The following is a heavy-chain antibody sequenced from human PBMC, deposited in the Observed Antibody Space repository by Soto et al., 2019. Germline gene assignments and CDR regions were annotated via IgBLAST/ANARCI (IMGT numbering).Heavy chain of an antibody. D-gene: IGHD4-17*01. CDR3: VKILQLGDYAYYYYGMDV. J-gene: IGHJ6*02. CDR1: GFTFSSYG. CDR2: ISYDGSNK. Sequence: QVQLVESGGGVVQPGRSLRLSCAASGFTFSSYGMHWVRQAPGKGLEWVAVISYDGSNKYYADSVKGRFTISRDNSKNTLYLQMNSLRAEDTAVYYCVKILQLGDYAYYYYGMDVWGQGTTVTVSS. V-gene: IGHV3-30*18.